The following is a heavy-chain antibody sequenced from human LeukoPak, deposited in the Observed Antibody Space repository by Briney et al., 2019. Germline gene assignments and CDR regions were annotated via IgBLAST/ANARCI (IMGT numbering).Heavy chain of an antibody. Sequence: GGSLRLSCAASGFTFSSYWMHWVRQAPGKGLVWVSRINSDGSSTSYADSVKGRFTISRDNAKNSLYLQMNSLRAEDTAVYYCARYGPYDAFDIWGQGTMVTVSS. CDR3: ARYGPYDAFDI. D-gene: IGHD3-10*01. J-gene: IGHJ3*02. V-gene: IGHV3-74*01. CDR2: INSDGSST. CDR1: GFTFSSYW.